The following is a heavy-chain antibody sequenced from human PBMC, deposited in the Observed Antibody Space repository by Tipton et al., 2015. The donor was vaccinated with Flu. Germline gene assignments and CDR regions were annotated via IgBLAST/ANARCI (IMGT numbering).Heavy chain of an antibody. CDR2: FYHSGIT. CDR1: GYSITTGYY. V-gene: IGHV4-38-2*02. D-gene: IGHD6-6*01. CDR3: ARRPYMSSSGLYAFDI. J-gene: IGHJ3*02. Sequence: TLSLTCNVSGYSITTGYYWGWIRRPPGKGLEWIGSFYHSGITYYNPSLKSRVTISVDTSKNQFSLKLSSVTAADTAIYYCARRPYMSSSGLYAFDIWGQGTMVTVSS.